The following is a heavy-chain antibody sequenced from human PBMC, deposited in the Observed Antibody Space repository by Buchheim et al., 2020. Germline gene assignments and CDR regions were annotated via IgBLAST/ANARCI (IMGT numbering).Heavy chain of an antibody. Sequence: QLVESGGALVQPGGSLRLSCVASMSTFSNSEMNWVRQTPGKGLEWIAYISSAGSKKDYADSVKGRFTISRDNATSSLFLGMKSLGAEDTAIYYCAKSSGWFDSWGQGTL. CDR2: ISSAGSKK. J-gene: IGHJ5*01. CDR3: AKSSGWFDS. D-gene: IGHD3-22*01. V-gene: IGHV3-48*03. CDR1: MSTFSNSE.